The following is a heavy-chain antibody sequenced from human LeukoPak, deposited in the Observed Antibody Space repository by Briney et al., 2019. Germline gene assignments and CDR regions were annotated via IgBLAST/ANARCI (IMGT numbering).Heavy chain of an antibody. V-gene: IGHV3-43*01. J-gene: IGHJ6*02. Sequence: GGSLRLSCAASGFTFDDYMMHWVRQAPGKGLEWVALISWDGNSIYYADSVKGRFTISRDNAKNSLYLQMNSLRGEDTALYYCAKARLMAAPFYYYGMDVWGPGTTVTVSS. D-gene: IGHD5-24*01. CDR2: ISWDGNSI. CDR3: AKARLMAAPFYYYGMDV. CDR1: GFTFDDYM.